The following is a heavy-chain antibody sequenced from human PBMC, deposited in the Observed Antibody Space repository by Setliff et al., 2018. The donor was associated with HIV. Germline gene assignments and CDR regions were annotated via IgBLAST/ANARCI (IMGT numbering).Heavy chain of an antibody. D-gene: IGHD3-16*01. J-gene: IGHJ3*02. V-gene: IGHV4-38-2*02. CDR1: GYSLSSGFY. CDR3: ARRTIWGDAFDI. CDR2: IYHSGST. Sequence: SETLSLTCTVSGYSLSSGFYWGWIRQPPGKGLEWIANIYHSGSTYNTPSLKSRVTISLDTSKNQFSLRLSSVTAADTAIYYCARRTIWGDAFDIWGQGTMVTVSS.